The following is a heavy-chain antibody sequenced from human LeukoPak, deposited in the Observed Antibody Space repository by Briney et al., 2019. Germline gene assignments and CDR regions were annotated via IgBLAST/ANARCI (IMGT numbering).Heavy chain of an antibody. J-gene: IGHJ4*02. CDR2: ISSSSSYI. CDR1: GFTFSSYS. Sequence: GGSLRLSCAASGFTFSSYSMNWVRQAPGKGLEWVSSISSSSSYIYYADSVKGRFTISRDNAKNSLYPQMNSLRAEDTAVYYCARDGGGGGYCSGGSCLKPYWGQGTLVTVSS. V-gene: IGHV3-21*01. D-gene: IGHD2-15*01. CDR3: ARDGGGGGYCSGGSCLKPY.